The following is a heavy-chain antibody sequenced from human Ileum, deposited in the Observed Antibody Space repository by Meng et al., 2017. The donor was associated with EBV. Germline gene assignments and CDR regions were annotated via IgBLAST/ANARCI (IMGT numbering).Heavy chain of an antibody. V-gene: IGHV4-4*02. CDR2: VYHRGDT. J-gene: IGHJ4*02. CDR3: GRDQGRELINH. CDR1: GDSISSDIW. D-gene: IGHD1-7*01. Sequence: VQRVESGPGLVKPSGTLSLTCTVSGDSISSDIWWSWVRQPPGKGLEWIGEVYHRGDTNYNPSLKSRVDISVDKSKNQFYLSLFSVTAADTAVYYCGRDQGRELINHWGQGTLVTVSS.